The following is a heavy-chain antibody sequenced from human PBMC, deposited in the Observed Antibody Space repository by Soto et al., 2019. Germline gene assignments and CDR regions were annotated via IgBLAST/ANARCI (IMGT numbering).Heavy chain of an antibody. CDR3: ARAPPVLRFLEWLSGPFDY. CDR2: IYYSGST. V-gene: IGHV4-31*03. D-gene: IGHD3-3*01. CDR1: GGSISSGGYY. Sequence: SETLSLTCTVSGGSISSGGYYWSWIRQHPGKGLEWIGYIYYSGSTYYNPSLKSRVTISVDTSKNQFSLKLSSVTAADTAVYYCARAPPVLRFLEWLSGPFDYWGQGTLVTVSS. J-gene: IGHJ4*02.